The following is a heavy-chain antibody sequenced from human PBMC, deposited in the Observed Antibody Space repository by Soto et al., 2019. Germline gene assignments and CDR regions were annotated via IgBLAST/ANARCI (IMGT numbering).Heavy chain of an antibody. CDR3: ARDYRVGGGKSPGYYYYMDV. D-gene: IGHD2-15*01. CDR2: IIPILGIA. V-gene: IGHV1-69*04. Sequence: SVKVSCKASGGTFSSYTISWVRQAPGQGLEWMGRIIPILGIANYAQKFQGRVTITADKSTSTAYMELSSLGSEDTAVYYCARDYRVGGGKSPGYYYYMDVWGKGTTVTVSS. CDR1: GGTFSSYT. J-gene: IGHJ6*03.